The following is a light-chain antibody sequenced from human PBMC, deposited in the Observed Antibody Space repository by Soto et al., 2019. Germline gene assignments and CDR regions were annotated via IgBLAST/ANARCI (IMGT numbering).Light chain of an antibody. CDR3: TSYTSSTTNYV. CDR1: SSDIGGYNY. CDR2: EVS. V-gene: IGLV2-14*01. Sequence: QSALTQPASVSGSPGQSITFSCTGTSSDIGGYNYVSWYQQHTGTAHKLMIYEVSNRPSGGSDRCSGSNSGRTASLTISCLQPDDEADYYCTSYTSSTTNYVFGTGTKLTVL. J-gene: IGLJ1*01.